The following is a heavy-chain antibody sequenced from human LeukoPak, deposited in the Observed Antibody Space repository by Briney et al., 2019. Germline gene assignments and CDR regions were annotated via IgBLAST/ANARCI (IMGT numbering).Heavy chain of an antibody. V-gene: IGHV1-46*01. D-gene: IGHD3/OR15-3a*01. CDR1: GYSFTRYF. CDR3: ARVRGLVILDAFDI. CDR2: IIPSDGST. Sequence: ASVKVSCKASGYSFTRYFIHWVRQAPGQGLEWMGIIIPSDGSTSYAQKFQGRVTMTTDTSTSTAYMELRSLRSDDTAVYYCARVRGLVILDAFDIWGQGTMVTVSS. J-gene: IGHJ3*02.